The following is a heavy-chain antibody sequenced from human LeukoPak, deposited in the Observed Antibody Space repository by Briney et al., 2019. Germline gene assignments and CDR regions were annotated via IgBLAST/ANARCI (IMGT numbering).Heavy chain of an antibody. Sequence: SETLSLTCTVSGGSISSYYWSWIRQPAGKGLEWIGRIYTSGSTNYNPSLKSRVTMSVDTSKNQSSLKLSSVTAADTAVYYCASSDSSGPSDYWGQGTLVTVSS. J-gene: IGHJ4*02. CDR1: GGSISSYY. V-gene: IGHV4-4*07. D-gene: IGHD6-19*01. CDR2: IYTSGST. CDR3: ASSDSSGPSDY.